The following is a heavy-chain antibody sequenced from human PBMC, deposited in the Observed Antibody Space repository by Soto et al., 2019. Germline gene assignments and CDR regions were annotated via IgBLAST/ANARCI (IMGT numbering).Heavy chain of an antibody. CDR3: ARDPPAAIVGAYRFYY. D-gene: IGHD1-26*01. CDR2: IYHSGST. J-gene: IGHJ4*02. CDR1: GYSISSGYY. V-gene: IGHV4-38-2*02. Sequence: QVQLQESGPGLVKPSETLSLTCAVSGYSISSGYYWGWIRQPPAKGLEWIGSIYHSGSTYYNPSLKSLVTFSVGTSKNRFSLKLSSVTAADTAGYYCARDPPAAIVGAYRFYYWGQGTLVTVSS.